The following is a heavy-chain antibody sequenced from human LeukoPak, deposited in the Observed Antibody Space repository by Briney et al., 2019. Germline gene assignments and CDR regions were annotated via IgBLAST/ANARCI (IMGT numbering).Heavy chain of an antibody. Sequence: GASVKVSCKASGGTFSSYAISWVRQAPGQGLEWMGRIIPILGIANYAQKFQGRVTITADKSTSTAYMELSSLRSDDTAVYYCARGYCSSTSCSNYYYYGMDVWGQGTTVTVSS. CDR2: IIPILGIA. J-gene: IGHJ6*02. CDR1: GGTFSSYA. D-gene: IGHD2-2*01. CDR3: ARGYCSSTSCSNYYYYGMDV. V-gene: IGHV1-69*04.